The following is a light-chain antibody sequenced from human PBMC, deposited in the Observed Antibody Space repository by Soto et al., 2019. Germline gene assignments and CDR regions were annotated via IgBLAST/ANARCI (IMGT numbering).Light chain of an antibody. V-gene: IGKV3-15*01. CDR3: QHYSNWPQT. CDR1: ESVHRN. CDR2: YAS. J-gene: IGKJ3*01. Sequence: EVVMTQSPATLSVSPWERVTLSCRASESVHRNLAWYHQKPGQGPSLLIYYASTRSTGAPDRFTCSGSGTELTLAIGGLQSEDFGVYHCQHYSNWPQTFGPGTKVEIK.